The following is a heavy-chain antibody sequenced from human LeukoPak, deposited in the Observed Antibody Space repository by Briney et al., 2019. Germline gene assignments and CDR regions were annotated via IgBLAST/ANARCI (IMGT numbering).Heavy chain of an antibody. CDR1: GFTFSSYG. Sequence: PGGSLRLSCAASGFTFSSYGMHWVRQAPGKGLEWVAFIRYDGSNKYYADSVKGRFTISRDNSKNTLYLQMNSLRAEDTAVYYCARDPLLGYCSGGSCYSEGNYFDYWGQGTLVTVSS. V-gene: IGHV3-30*02. D-gene: IGHD2-15*01. CDR3: ARDPLLGYCSGGSCYSEGNYFDY. J-gene: IGHJ4*02. CDR2: IRYDGSNK.